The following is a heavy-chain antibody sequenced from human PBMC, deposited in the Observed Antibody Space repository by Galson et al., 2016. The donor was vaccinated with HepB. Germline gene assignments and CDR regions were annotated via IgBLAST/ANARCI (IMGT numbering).Heavy chain of an antibody. CDR2: TSSSSGVT. V-gene: IGHV3-48*02. CDR3: ASPGGWFRN. D-gene: IGHD6-19*01. J-gene: IGHJ4*02. CDR1: GFTFSGYV. Sequence: SLRLSCAASGFTFSGYVMAWVRLAPGKGPEWIAFTSSSSGVTFYADSVKGRFTISRDNANNSLYLQMNSLRDEDTAVYYCASPGGWFRNWGQGTLVTVSS.